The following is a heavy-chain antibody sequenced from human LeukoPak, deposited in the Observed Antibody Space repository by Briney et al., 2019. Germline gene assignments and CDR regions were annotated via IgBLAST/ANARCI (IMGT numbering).Heavy chain of an antibody. Sequence: GGSLRLSCAASGFTFSSYAMSWVRQAPGKGLEWVSAISGSGGSTYYADSVKGRFTISRDNSKNTLYLQMNSLRAEDTAVYYFGKDPRGGGGLDYWGQGTLVTVSS. CDR3: GKDPRGGGGLDY. CDR1: GFTFSSYA. J-gene: IGHJ4*02. D-gene: IGHD3-10*01. V-gene: IGHV3-23*01. CDR2: ISGSGGST.